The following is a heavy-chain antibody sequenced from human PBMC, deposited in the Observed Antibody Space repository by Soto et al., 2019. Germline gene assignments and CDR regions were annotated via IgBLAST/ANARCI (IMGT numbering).Heavy chain of an antibody. V-gene: IGHV4-30-2*01. CDR3: ASGRTTALDY. J-gene: IGHJ4*02. Sequence: SETLSLTCAVSGGSISSGGYSWSWIRQLPGKGLEWIGYIYHSGSTYYNPSLKSRVTISVDRSKNQFSLKLSSVTAADTAVYYCASGRTTALDYWGQGTLVTVSS. D-gene: IGHD4-17*01. CDR1: GGSISSGGYS. CDR2: IYHSGST.